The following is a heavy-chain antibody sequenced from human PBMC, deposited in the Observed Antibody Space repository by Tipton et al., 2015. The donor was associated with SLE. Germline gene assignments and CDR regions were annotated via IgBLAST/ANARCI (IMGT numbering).Heavy chain of an antibody. J-gene: IGHJ5*02. CDR1: GGSISSNY. D-gene: IGHD1-1*01. Sequence: TLSLTCSVSGGSISSNYWSWIRQPAGKGLEWIGRIYTSGSTNYNPSLKSRVTMSVDTSKNQFSLKLSSVTAADTAVYYCARDSKSWRGWFDPWGQGTLVTVSS. CDR2: IYTSGST. CDR3: ARDSKSWRGWFDP. V-gene: IGHV4-4*07.